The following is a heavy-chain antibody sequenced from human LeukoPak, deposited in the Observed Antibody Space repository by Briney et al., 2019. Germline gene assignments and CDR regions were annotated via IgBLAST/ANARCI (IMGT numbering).Heavy chain of an antibody. CDR1: GFTFSSYA. J-gene: IGHJ4*02. Sequence: GGSLRLSCAASGFTFSSYAMHWVRQAPGKGLEWVAVISYDGSNKYYADSVKGRFTISRDNSKNTLYLQMNSLRAEDTAVYYCAKEPSVVPAAYFDYWGQGTLVTVSS. CDR2: ISYDGSNK. CDR3: AKEPSVVPAAYFDY. D-gene: IGHD2-2*01. V-gene: IGHV3-30-3*01.